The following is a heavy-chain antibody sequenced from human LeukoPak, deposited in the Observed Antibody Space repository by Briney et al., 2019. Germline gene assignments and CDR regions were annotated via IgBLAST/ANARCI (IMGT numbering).Heavy chain of an antibody. D-gene: IGHD1-1*01. CDR1: GGTFDNSA. CDR2: IIPILNIP. CDR3: AREKMEVGYYGLDV. Sequence: ASVKVSCKASGGTFDNSAINWVRQAPGQGLEWMGRIIPILNIPYYAQKLQGRVTIAADKSTSTAYMELSSLRSDDTAVYYCAREKMEVGYYGLDVWGQGTTVTASS. J-gene: IGHJ6*02. V-gene: IGHV1-69*04.